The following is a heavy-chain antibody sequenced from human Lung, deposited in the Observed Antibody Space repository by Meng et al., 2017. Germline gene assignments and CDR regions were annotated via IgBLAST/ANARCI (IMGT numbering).Heavy chain of an antibody. CDR3: ARGPTTMAHDFDY. CDR1: GGSFSDYY. CDR2: INHSGST. J-gene: IGHJ4*02. Sequence: VQLQQGGAGVLQPSETLPLSCVSAGGSFSDYYWSWIRQSPGKGLEWIGEINHSGSTNYNPSLESRATISVDTSQNNLSLKLSSVTAADSAVYYCARGPTTMAHDFDYWGQGTLVTVSS. D-gene: IGHD4-11*01. V-gene: IGHV4-34*01.